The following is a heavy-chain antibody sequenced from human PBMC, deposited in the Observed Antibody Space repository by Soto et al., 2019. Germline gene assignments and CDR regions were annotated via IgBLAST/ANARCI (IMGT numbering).Heavy chain of an antibody. Sequence: SQTLSLPCAISGDSLSSNSAAWNWIRQSPSRGLEWLGRTYYRSKWYNDYALSVKSRITVTPDTSKNQFSLQLNSVTPEDKAVASRALGRASNWRSCLDPCGQGPQGTVSS. CDR1: GDSLSSNSAA. CDR2: TYYRSKWYN. V-gene: IGHV6-1*01. J-gene: IGHJ5*02. CDR3: ALGRASNWRSCLDP. D-gene: IGHD1-1*01.